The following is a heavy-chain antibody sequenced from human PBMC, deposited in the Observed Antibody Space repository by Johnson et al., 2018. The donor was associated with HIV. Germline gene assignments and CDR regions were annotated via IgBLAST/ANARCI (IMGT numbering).Heavy chain of an antibody. J-gene: IGHJ3*01. CDR2: IRYDGSNK. V-gene: IGHV3-30*02. CDR1: GFSFRSYG. Sequence: QVQLVESGGGVVQPGGSLRLSCAATGFSFRSYGMHWVRQGPGKGLEWMAFIRYDGSNKFYADSVKGRFTISRDNSKNTLYLQMNSLGPEDTALYYCAKEVPDKFDVWGQGTMVTVSS. CDR3: AKEVPDKFDV.